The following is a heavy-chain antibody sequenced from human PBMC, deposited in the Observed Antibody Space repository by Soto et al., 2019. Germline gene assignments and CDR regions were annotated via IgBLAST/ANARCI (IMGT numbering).Heavy chain of an antibody. V-gene: IGHV2-70*04. CDR1: GFSLNTGGMR. Sequence: SGPTLVNPTQTLTLTCTFSGFSLNTGGMRVSWIRQPPGKALEWLARIGWDDDEFYSTSLQTRLTISKDTSRNQVVLTMTNMDPLDTATYYCARSFTGGSPFDFWGQGTLVTVS. CDR2: IGWDDDE. J-gene: IGHJ4*02. D-gene: IGHD3-10*01. CDR3: ARSFTGGSPFDF.